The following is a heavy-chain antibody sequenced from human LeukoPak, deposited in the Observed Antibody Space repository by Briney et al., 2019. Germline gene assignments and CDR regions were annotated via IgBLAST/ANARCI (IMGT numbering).Heavy chain of an antibody. V-gene: IGHV3-74*01. CDR3: ARGRYYGMDV. Sequence: GGSLRLSGAASGFTFTSYWMHWVRQAPGKGLGWVSRVNSDGSSTTYADSVKGRFTISRDNAKNTLYLQMNSLRAEDTAVYYCARGRYYGMDVWGQGTTVTVSS. CDR2: VNSDGSST. CDR1: GFTFTSYW. J-gene: IGHJ6*02.